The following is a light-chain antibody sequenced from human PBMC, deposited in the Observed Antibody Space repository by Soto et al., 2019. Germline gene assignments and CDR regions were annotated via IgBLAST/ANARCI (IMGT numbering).Light chain of an antibody. V-gene: IGKV3-20*01. CDR3: QQYGTSTFT. CDR2: GAS. CDR1: QSVAYTY. J-gene: IGKJ3*01. Sequence: EIVLTQSPATLSLSPGERATLSCRASQSVAYTYLAWFQQKPGQAPRLLIYGASNRATGIPDRFSGSGSGTDFPLTISRLEPEDFALYYCQQYGTSTFTFGPGTKVDIK.